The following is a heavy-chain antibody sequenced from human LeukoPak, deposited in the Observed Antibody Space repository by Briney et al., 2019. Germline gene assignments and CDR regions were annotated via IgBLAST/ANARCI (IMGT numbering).Heavy chain of an antibody. J-gene: IGHJ4*02. CDR3: ARAPREGAFDY. V-gene: IGHV1-46*01. Sequence: ASVKVSCKASGYTFTSYYMHWVRQAPGQGLEWMGRGNPSGGSTRYAQKFQGRVTMTRDTSISTAYMELSRLRSDDTAVYYCARAPREGAFDYWGQGTRVTVSS. CDR1: GYTFTSYY. D-gene: IGHD3-16*01. CDR2: GNPSGGST.